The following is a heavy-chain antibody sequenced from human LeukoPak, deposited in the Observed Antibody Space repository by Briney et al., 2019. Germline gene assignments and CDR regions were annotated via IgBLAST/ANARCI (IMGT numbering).Heavy chain of an antibody. V-gene: IGHV4-59*08. CDR2: IYHSGST. CDR3: ARRGYYDS. J-gene: IGHJ4*02. CDR1: GGSISSYY. D-gene: IGHD3-22*01. Sequence: SETLSLTCTVSGGSISSYYWSWIRQPPGKGLEWIGSIYHSGSTYYNPSLKSRVTISVDTSKNQFSLKLSSVTAADTAVYYCARRGYYDSWGQGTLVTVSS.